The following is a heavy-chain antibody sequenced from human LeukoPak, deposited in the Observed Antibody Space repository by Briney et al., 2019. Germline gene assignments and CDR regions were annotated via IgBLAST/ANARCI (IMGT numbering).Heavy chain of an antibody. D-gene: IGHD2-15*01. CDR1: GFNSEDHA. V-gene: IGHV3-9*02. CDR2: IYWSSSGT. J-gene: IGHJ6*02. Sequence: PGGSLRLSCVVSGFNSEDHAMHWVRQAPGKGLEWVSGIYWSSSGTGYADSVKGRFTISRDNSKNTLYLQMNSLRAEDTAVYYCARDDYCSGGSCYFGYYYYYYGMDVWGQGTTVTVSS. CDR3: ARDDYCSGGSCYFGYYYYYYGMDV.